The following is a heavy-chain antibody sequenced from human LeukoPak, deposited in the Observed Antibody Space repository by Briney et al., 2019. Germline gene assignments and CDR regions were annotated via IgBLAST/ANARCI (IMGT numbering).Heavy chain of an antibody. J-gene: IGHJ4*02. CDR1: GFTFSNFW. CDR3: ASGRVHSGLG. Sequence: GGSLRLSCAASGFTFSNFWRNWVRQAPGKGLEWVASIKLDGSETHYVDSVKGRFTISRDNAKNSLYLQMSSLRAEDTAVYYCASGRVHSGLGWGQGTLVTVSS. V-gene: IGHV3-7*01. CDR2: IKLDGSET. D-gene: IGHD6-25*01.